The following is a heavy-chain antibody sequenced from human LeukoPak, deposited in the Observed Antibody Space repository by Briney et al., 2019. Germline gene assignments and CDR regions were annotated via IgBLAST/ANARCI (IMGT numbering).Heavy chain of an antibody. V-gene: IGHV3-21*01. CDR2: ISSSSSYI. D-gene: IGHD7-27*01. CDR1: GFTFSSYS. CDR3: ARDQSPGDSSDGMDV. Sequence: GGSLRLSCAASGFTFSSYSMNWVRQAPGKGLEWVSSISSSSSYIYYADSVKGRFTISRDNAKNSLYLQMNSLRAEDTAVYYCARDQSPGDSSDGMDVWGQGTTVTVSS. J-gene: IGHJ6*02.